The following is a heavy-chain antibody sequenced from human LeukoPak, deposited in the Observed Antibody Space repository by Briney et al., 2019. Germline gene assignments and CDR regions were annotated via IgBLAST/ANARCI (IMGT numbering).Heavy chain of an antibody. J-gene: IGHJ4*02. CDR3: ARDVVNSGSWYYFDY. Sequence: PTGGSLRLSCAASGFTFSSYAMSWVRQAPGKGLEWVSSFSGGGSSTYYANSVKGRFTISRDNSKNTSYLQMNSLRAEDTAVYFCARDVVNSGSWYYFDYWGQGTLVTVSS. CDR2: FSGGGSST. CDR1: GFTFSSYA. V-gene: IGHV3-23*01. D-gene: IGHD5-12*01.